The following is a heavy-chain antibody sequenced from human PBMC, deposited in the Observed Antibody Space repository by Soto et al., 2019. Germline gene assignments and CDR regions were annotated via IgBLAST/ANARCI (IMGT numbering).Heavy chain of an antibody. Sequence: ASVKVSCKASGFTFTSSAMQWVRQARGQRLEWIGWIVVGSGNTNYAQKFQERVTITRDMSTSTAYMELSSLRSEDTAVYYCAAAGIVGATTPFDYWGQGTLVTVSS. CDR2: IVVGSGNT. J-gene: IGHJ4*02. D-gene: IGHD1-26*01. V-gene: IGHV1-58*02. CDR3: AAAGIVGATTPFDY. CDR1: GFTFTSSA.